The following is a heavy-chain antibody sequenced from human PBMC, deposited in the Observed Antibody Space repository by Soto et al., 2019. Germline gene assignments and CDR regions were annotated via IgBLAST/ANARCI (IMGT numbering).Heavy chain of an antibody. CDR2: ISYDGSNK. J-gene: IGHJ6*02. V-gene: IGHV3-30-3*01. D-gene: IGHD6-19*01. CDR3: ARDYPDSSGWYSYGMDV. Sequence: GGSLRLSCAASGFTFSSYAMHWVRQAPGKGLEWVAVISYDGSNKYYADSVKGRFTISRDNSKNTLYLQMNSLRAEDTAVYYCARDYPDSSGWYSYGMDVWGQGTTVTVSS. CDR1: GFTFSSYA.